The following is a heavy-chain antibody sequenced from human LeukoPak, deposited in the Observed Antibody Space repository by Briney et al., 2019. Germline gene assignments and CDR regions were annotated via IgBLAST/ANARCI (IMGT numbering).Heavy chain of an antibody. CDR1: GGSISSYY. Sequence: SETLSLTCTVSGGSISSYYWSWIRQPPGKGLEWIGYIFYSGSTNYNPSLKSRVSISVDTSKKQFSLKLSSVTAADTAVYFCARGPYSYDSSGAFDIWGQGTMVTVSS. CDR2: IFYSGST. CDR3: ARGPYSYDSSGAFDI. D-gene: IGHD3-22*01. V-gene: IGHV4-59*12. J-gene: IGHJ3*02.